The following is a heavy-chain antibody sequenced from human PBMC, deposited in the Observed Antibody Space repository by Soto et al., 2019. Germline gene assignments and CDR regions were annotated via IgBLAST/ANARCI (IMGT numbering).Heavy chain of an antibody. CDR3: ARPDFGDYWYFNL. CDR1: GGTFSSHT. D-gene: IGHD4-17*01. V-gene: IGHV1-69*08. J-gene: IGHJ2*01. CDR2: IIPALGTA. Sequence: SVKVSCKASGGTFSSHTFSWVRQAPGQGLEWMGRIIPALGTATYAQKFQGRVTITADESATTVYMELNSLRSEDTAVYYCARPDFGDYWYFNLWGRGTLVTVSS.